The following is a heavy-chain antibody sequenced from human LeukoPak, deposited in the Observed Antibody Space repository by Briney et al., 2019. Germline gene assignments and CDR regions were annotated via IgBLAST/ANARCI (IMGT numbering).Heavy chain of an antibody. J-gene: IGHJ4*02. Sequence: PGRSLRLSCAASGFTFDDYAMHWVRQAPGKGLEWVSGISWNSDSIGYADSVKGRFTISRDNAKNSLYLQVNSLRTEDTAFYHCAKSYTTMVRRSGFDYWGQGTLVTVSS. V-gene: IGHV3-9*01. D-gene: IGHD3-10*01. CDR2: ISWNSDSI. CDR1: GFTFDDYA. CDR3: AKSYTTMVRRSGFDY.